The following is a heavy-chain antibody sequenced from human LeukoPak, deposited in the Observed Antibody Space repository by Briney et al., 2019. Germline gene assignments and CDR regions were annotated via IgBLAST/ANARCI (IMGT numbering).Heavy chain of an antibody. CDR3: ARDRWYGYCSSTSCLDVVYYYYGMDV. D-gene: IGHD2-2*03. V-gene: IGHV4-59*06. Sequence: SEPLSLPCTVSGRSISSYYWSWMRQPPGKGLEWIGSIYYKGSPYYNPFSKSRVTISVDTSKSQFSLKLSSVTAADTAVYYCARDRWYGYCSSTSCLDVVYYYYGMDVWGQGTTVTVSS. CDR2: IYYKGSP. CDR1: GRSISSYY. J-gene: IGHJ6*01.